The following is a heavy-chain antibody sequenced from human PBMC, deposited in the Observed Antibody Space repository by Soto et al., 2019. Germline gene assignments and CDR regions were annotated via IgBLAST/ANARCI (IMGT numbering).Heavy chain of an antibody. D-gene: IGHD2-15*01. CDR2: MNPNSGNT. J-gene: IGHJ5*02. CDR3: ARGRLFSCRRAKSCWFDP. V-gene: IGHV1-8*01. Sequence: ASVKVSCKASGYTFTSYDINWVRQATGQGLEWMGWMNPNSGNTGYAQKFQGRVTMTRNTSISTAYMELSSLRSEDTAVYYCARGRLFSCRRAKSCWFDPWGQGTLVTVSS. CDR1: GYTFTSYD.